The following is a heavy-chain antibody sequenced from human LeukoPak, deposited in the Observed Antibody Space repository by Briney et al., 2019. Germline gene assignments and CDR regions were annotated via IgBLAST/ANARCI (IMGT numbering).Heavy chain of an antibody. CDR3: ARVGGGYGDRYYFDY. D-gene: IGHD4-17*01. J-gene: IGHJ4*02. V-gene: IGHV1-2*02. CDR1: GYTFTGYY. Sequence: PGASVKVSCKASGYTFTGYYMHWVRQAPGQGLEWMGWINPNSGGTNYAQKFQGRVTMTRDTSISTAYMELSRLRSDDTAVYYCARVGGGYGDRYYFDYWGQGTLVTVSS. CDR2: INPNSGGT.